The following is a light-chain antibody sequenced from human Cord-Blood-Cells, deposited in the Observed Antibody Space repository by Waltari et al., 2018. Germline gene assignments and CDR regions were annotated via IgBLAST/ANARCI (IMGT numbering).Light chain of an antibody. Sequence: AIRMTQSPSSFSASTGDRVTITCRASEGIRSYLHWYQQKPGKAPKLLIYAASTLQSGVTSRFSGSGSGTDCTLTISCRQSEDLATYYCQQYYSYPRTFGQGTKVEIK. V-gene: IGKV1-8*01. J-gene: IGKJ1*01. CDR2: AAS. CDR1: EGIRSY. CDR3: QQYYSYPRT.